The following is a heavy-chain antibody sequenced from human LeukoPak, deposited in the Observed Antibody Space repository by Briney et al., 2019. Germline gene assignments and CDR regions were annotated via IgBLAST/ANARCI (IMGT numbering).Heavy chain of an antibody. J-gene: IGHJ6*03. V-gene: IGHV4-4*07. D-gene: IGHD4-11*01. Sequence: SETLSLTCTFYGGSVSSYYWSWIRQPAGKPLEWIGRVFVTGSPNHSPSLKTRVTISLDASKNQLSLRLASVTAADTAVYYCVRDYSSGWPMSYYNPYIDLWGKGTMVTVSS. CDR3: VRDYSSGWPMSYYNPYIDL. CDR1: GGSVSSYY. CDR2: VFVTGSP.